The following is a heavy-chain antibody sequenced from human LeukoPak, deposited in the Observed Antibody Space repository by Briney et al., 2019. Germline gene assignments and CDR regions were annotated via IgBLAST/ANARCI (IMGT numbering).Heavy chain of an antibody. D-gene: IGHD2-21*02. CDR3: ARGAAYCGGDCYSNDY. Sequence: GGSLRLSCAASGFTFGSYSMNWVRQAPGKGLEWVSSISSSSSYIYYADSVKGRFTISRDNAKNSLYLQMNSLRAEDTAVYYCARGAAYCGGDCYSNDYWGQGTLVTVSS. CDR1: GFTFGSYS. CDR2: ISSSSSYI. J-gene: IGHJ4*02. V-gene: IGHV3-21*01.